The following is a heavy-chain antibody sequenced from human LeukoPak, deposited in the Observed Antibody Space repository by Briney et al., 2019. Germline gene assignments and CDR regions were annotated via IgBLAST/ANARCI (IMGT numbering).Heavy chain of an antibody. Sequence: SETLSLTCTVSGGSVSSGSYYWSWIRQPSGKGLEWIGYIYYSGSTNYNPSLKSRVTISVDTSKNQFSLKLSSVTAADTAVYYCASSWGYYDSSGYPEGAFDIWGQGTMVTVSS. V-gene: IGHV4-61*01. J-gene: IGHJ3*02. D-gene: IGHD3-22*01. CDR1: GGSVSSGSYY. CDR2: IYYSGST. CDR3: ASSWGYYDSSGYPEGAFDI.